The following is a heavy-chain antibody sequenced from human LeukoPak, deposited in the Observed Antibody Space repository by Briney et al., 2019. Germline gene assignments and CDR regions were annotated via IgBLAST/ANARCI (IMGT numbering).Heavy chain of an antibody. D-gene: IGHD7-27*01. CDR2: IGVSGTT. CDR1: GFSFSNFA. CDR3: ARQDTEGGYWGSDY. Sequence: GGSLRLSCAASGFSFSNFAMSWVRQAPGKGLEWVSAIGVSGTTYYADSVKGRFTISRDSSKNTVYLQMNGLRDEDTAVYYCARQDTEGGYWGSDYWGQGTLVTVSS. J-gene: IGHJ4*02. V-gene: IGHV3-23*01.